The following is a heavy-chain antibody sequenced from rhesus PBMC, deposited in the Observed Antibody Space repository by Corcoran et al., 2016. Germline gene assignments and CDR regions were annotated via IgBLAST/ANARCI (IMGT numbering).Heavy chain of an antibody. CDR2: ISGSSVST. D-gene: IGHD6-31*01. Sequence: QVQLQESGPGLGKPSETLSLTGAVSGGAISSRNWWSWIRPPPGKGLEWIGYISGSSVSTYYNPSLKSRVTISKDTSKIQFSLKLSSVTAADTAVYYCARAGYSSGWAYNSLDVWGRGVLVTVSS. V-gene: IGHV4-65*02. CDR3: ARAGYSSGWAYNSLDV. J-gene: IGHJ5-2*02. CDR1: GGAISSRNW.